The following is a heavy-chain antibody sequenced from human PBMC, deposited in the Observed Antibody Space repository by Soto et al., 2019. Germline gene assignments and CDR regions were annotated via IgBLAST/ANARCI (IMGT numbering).Heavy chain of an antibody. J-gene: IGHJ5*02. D-gene: IGHD2-15*01. CDR1: GFTFSSYS. CDR2: ISSSSSYI. Sequence: EVQLVESGGGLVKPGGSLRLSCAASGFTFSSYSMNWVRQAPGKGREWVSSISSSSSYIYYADSVKGRFTISRDNAKNSLYLQMNSLRAEDTAVYYCAGSKTPRDRFDPWGQGTLVTVSS. CDR3: AGSKTPRDRFDP. V-gene: IGHV3-21*01.